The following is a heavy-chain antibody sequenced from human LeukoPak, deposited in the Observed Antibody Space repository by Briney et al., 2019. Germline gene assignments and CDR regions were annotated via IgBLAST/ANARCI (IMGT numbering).Heavy chain of an antibody. D-gene: IGHD1-26*01. Sequence: GGSLRLSCEDSGSTFRSYEMNWVRQAPGKGLEWIAYLSSSGSAFSYADSVKCRFTIARDNAKNSVYLEMNSLRADDTAVYYCARDPSPYSGSQNDYWGQGTLVTVSS. V-gene: IGHV3-48*03. CDR3: ARDPSPYSGSQNDY. CDR2: LSSSGSAF. CDR1: GSTFRSYE. J-gene: IGHJ4*02.